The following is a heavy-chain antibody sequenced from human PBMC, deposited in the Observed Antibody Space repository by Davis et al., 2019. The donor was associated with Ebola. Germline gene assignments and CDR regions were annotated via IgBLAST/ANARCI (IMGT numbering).Heavy chain of an antibody. V-gene: IGHV1-46*01. D-gene: IGHD2-2*01. J-gene: IGHJ6*04. CDR3: AREAVNIVVLSGAPYYYGMDI. Sequence: AASVKVSCKASGYTFTTYYIHWVRQAPGQGLEWMGIINPSGGSTGYAQKFQGRVTMTRDTSTSTVYMELSSLRSEDTAVYFCAREAVNIVVLSGAPYYYGMDIWGKGTTVTVSS. CDR1: GYTFTTYY. CDR2: INPSGGST.